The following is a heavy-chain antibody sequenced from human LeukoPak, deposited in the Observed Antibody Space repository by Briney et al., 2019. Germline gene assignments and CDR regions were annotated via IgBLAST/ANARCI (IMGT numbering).Heavy chain of an antibody. D-gene: IGHD3-22*01. V-gene: IGHV5-51*01. CDR2: IYPGDSET. Sequence: GESLKISCKASRYSFTRYWNGWVRQKPGKGLEWMGIIYPGDSETRYSPSFQGQVTISADKSITTAYLQWSSLKASDTAMYYCARPVEGGYYDSSGYSYWGQGTLVTVSS. CDR3: ARPVEGGYYDSSGYSY. J-gene: IGHJ4*02. CDR1: RYSFTRYW.